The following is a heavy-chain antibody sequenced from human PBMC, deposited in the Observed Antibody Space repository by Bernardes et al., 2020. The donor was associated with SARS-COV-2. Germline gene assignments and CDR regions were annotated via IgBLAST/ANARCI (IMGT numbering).Heavy chain of an antibody. CDR1: GFPLSSHS. Sequence: GGGLRPSWAAPGFPLSSHSVNRVRPAPREGREGVSYISSSSNTIYYADSVKGRFTISRDNAKNSLYLQMNSLRDEDTAVYYCAGSGRTVGWGQGTLVTVSS. D-gene: IGHD6-19*01. CDR3: AGSGRTVG. V-gene: IGHV3-48*02. J-gene: IGHJ4*02. CDR2: ISSSSNTI.